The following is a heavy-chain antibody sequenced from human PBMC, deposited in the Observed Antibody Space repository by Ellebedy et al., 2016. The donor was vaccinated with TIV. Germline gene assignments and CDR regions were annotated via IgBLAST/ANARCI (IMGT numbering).Heavy chain of an antibody. D-gene: IGHD1-26*01. CDR3: TRDLVGATSDF. CDR1: GFSFTTYW. J-gene: IGHJ4*02. CDR2: INVDGTTI. Sequence: PGGSLRLSCVASGFSFTTYWMHWVRQAPGKGLLWVSRINVDGTTINYADSVKGRFTISRDNAKNTVYLQMNSLRAEDSAVYHCTRDLVGATSDFWGQGALATVST. V-gene: IGHV3-74*01.